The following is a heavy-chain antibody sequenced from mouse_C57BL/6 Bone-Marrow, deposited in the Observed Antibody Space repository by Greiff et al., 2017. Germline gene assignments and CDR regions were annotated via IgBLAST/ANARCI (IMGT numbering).Heavy chain of an antibody. CDR2: IDPSDSYT. V-gene: IGHV1-50*01. Sequence: LQQPGAELVKPGASVKLSCKASGYTFTSYWMQWVKQRPGQGLEWIGEIDPSDSYTNYNQKFKGKATLTVDTSSSTAYMQLSSLTSEDSAVYYCARDGYHWYFDVWGTGTTVTVSS. D-gene: IGHD2-3*01. CDR1: GYTFTSYW. J-gene: IGHJ1*03. CDR3: ARDGYHWYFDV.